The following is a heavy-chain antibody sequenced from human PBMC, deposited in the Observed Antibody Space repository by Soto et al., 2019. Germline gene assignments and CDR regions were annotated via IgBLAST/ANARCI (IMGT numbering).Heavy chain of an antibody. CDR1: GVSISTGGYY. CDR2: IYYSGRT. CDR3: VSVIGGDSEYYFDD. Sequence: SETLSLTCPVSGVSISTGGYYWSWFRQHAWKGLEWIGNIYYSGRTYYNPSLKSRVILSVDTSKNHFSLNLRSLTAAESAMYCCVSVIGGDSEYYFDDWGQGSLVTVSS. J-gene: IGHJ4*02. V-gene: IGHV4-31*03. D-gene: IGHD3-10*01.